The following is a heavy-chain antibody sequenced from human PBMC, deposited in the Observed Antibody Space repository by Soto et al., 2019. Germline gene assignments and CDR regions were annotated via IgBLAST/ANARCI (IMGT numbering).Heavy chain of an antibody. Sequence: GASVKVSCKASGYTFTSYYMHWVRQAPGQGLEWMGIINPSGGSTSYAQKFQGRVTMTRDTSTSTVYMELSSLRSEDTAVYYCARDYLYDFWSGYYSGFDYWGQGTLVTVSS. V-gene: IGHV1-46*01. CDR1: GYTFTSYY. CDR3: ARDYLYDFWSGYYSGFDY. D-gene: IGHD3-3*01. CDR2: INPSGGST. J-gene: IGHJ4*02.